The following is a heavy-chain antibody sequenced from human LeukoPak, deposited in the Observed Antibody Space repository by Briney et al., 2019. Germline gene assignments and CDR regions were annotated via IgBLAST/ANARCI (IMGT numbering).Heavy chain of an antibody. D-gene: IGHD3-9*01. V-gene: IGHV3-15*01. CDR2: IKSKTDGGAI. J-gene: IGHJ4*02. CDR1: GFTFTNVW. CDR3: TTDLTAPY. Sequence: PGGSLRLSCAASGFTFTNVWMSWVRQAPGKGLEWVGRIKSKTDGGAIDYAAPVKGRFTISRDDSKKTLYLHMNSLKIEDTAVYYCTTDLTAPYWGQGTPVTVYS.